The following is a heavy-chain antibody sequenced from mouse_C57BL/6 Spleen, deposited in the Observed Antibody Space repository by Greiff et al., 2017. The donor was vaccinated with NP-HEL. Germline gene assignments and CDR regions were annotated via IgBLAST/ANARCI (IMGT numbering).Heavy chain of an antibody. CDR2: IDPENGDT. V-gene: IGHV14-4*01. CDR3: TTRGLSGY. D-gene: IGHD3-1*01. CDR1: GFNIKDDY. Sequence: EVQLQQSGAELVRPGASVKLSCTASGFNIKDDYMHWVKQRPEQGLEWIGWIDPENGDTEYASKFQGKATITADTSSNTAYLQLSSLTSEDTAVYYCTTRGLSGYWGQGTTLTVSS. J-gene: IGHJ2*01.